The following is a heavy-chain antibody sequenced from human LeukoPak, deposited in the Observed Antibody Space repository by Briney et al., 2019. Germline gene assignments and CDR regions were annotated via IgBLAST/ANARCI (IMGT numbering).Heavy chain of an antibody. V-gene: IGHV4-39*01. CDR2: VYYSGNT. D-gene: IGHD3-16*01. J-gene: IGHJ4*02. Sequence: SETLSLTCTVSGGYISSSTSFWAWTRQPPGKGLEWIGNVYYSGNTHYNPSLKSRVTISLDTSKSQFSLRLTSVTAADTAVYFCARHGLYQDYGYWGQGILVAVSS. CDR1: GGYISSSTSF. CDR3: ARHGLYQDYGY.